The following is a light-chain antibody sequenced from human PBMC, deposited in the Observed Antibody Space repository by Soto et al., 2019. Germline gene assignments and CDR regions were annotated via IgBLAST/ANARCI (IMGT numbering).Light chain of an antibody. J-gene: IGLJ2*01. Sequence: SCELTQPPSVSVAPGKTARITCGGNNIGSKSVHWYQQKPGQAPVLVIYYDSDRPSGIPERFSGSNSGSTATLTISRVEGGDEADYYCQVWDSSSEVVFGGGTKLTVL. V-gene: IGLV3-21*04. CDR1: NIGSKS. CDR2: YDS. CDR3: QVWDSSSEVV.